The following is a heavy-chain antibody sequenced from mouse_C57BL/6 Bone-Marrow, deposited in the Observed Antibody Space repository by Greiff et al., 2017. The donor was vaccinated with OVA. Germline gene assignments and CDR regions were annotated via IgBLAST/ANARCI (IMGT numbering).Heavy chain of an antibody. Sequence: VQLQQSGAELVRPGASVKLSCTASGFNIKDDYMHWVKQRPEQGLEWIGWIDPENGDTEYASKFQGKATITADTSSNPAYLQLSSLTSEDTAVYYCTDWAAWFAYWGQGTLVTVSA. CDR2: IDPENGDT. CDR1: GFNIKDDY. D-gene: IGHD3-3*01. CDR3: TDWAAWFAY. V-gene: IGHV14-4*01. J-gene: IGHJ3*01.